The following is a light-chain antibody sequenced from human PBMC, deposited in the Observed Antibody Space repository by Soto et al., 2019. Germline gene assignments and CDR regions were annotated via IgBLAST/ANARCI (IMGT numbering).Light chain of an antibody. CDR2: DVS. CDR3: TSYTNSPSYV. CDR1: SSDIGFYNY. J-gene: IGLJ1*01. V-gene: IGLV2-14*01. Sequence: QSALTQPVSVSGSPGQSITISCTGTSSDIGFYNYVSWYQQHPGKAPKLMIYDVSNRPSGISNRFSGSKSGNTASLTISGLQAEDEADYYCTSYTNSPSYVFGTGTKLTVL.